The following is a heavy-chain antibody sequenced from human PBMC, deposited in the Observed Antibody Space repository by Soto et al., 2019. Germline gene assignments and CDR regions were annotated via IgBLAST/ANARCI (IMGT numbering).Heavy chain of an antibody. D-gene: IGHD3-16*01. CDR1: GYSFTNND. V-gene: IGHV1-8*01. CDR3: ARMATFGSLNWFDP. CDR2: MNPGSGDT. J-gene: IGHJ5*02. Sequence: ASVKVSCKASGYSFTNNDVTWVRQATGQGLEWMGWMNPGSGDTGYAQKFQGRVTMTRDISIATAYMELSSLRSDDTAIYYCARMATFGSLNWFDPWGQGTLVTV.